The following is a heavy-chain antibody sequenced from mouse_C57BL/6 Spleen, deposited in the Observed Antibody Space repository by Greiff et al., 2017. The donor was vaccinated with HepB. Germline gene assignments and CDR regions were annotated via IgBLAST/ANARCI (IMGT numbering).Heavy chain of an antibody. V-gene: IGHV3-6*01. Sequence: EVQLVESGPGLVKPSQSLSLTCSVTGYSITSGYYWNWIRQFPGNKLEWMGYISYDGSNNYNPSLKNRITITRDTSKNQFFLKLNSVTTEDTATYYCARVDDYHWYFDVWGTGTTVTVSS. CDR1: GYSITSGYY. CDR2: ISYDGSN. J-gene: IGHJ1*03. CDR3: ARVDDYHWYFDV. D-gene: IGHD2-4*01.